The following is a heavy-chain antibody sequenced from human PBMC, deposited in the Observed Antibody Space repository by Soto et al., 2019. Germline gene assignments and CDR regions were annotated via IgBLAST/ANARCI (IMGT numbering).Heavy chain of an antibody. Sequence: QVQLVQSGAEVKKPGASVKVSCKASGYTFTSYGISWVRQAPGQGLEWMGWISAYNGNTNYAQKLQGRVTMTTDTSTSTDYMELRSLRSDDTAVYYCARDHSTDYGDYVRSGNYFDYWGQGTLVTVSS. CDR3: ARDHSTDYGDYVRSGNYFDY. J-gene: IGHJ4*02. CDR1: GYTFTSYG. V-gene: IGHV1-18*01. D-gene: IGHD4-17*01. CDR2: ISAYNGNT.